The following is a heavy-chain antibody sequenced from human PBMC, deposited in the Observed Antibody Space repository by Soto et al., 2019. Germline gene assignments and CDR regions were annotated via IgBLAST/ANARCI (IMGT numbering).Heavy chain of an antibody. J-gene: IGHJ6*02. Sequence: SETLYLTCTVSGGSISSSSYYWGWICQPPGKGLEWIGSIYYSGSTYYNPSLKSRVTISVDTSKNQFSLKLSSVTAADTAVYYCARRLYYDSSGFEGGGMDVWGQGTTVT. D-gene: IGHD3-22*01. CDR2: IYYSGST. CDR3: ARRLYYDSSGFEGGGMDV. CDR1: GGSISSSSYY. V-gene: IGHV4-39*01.